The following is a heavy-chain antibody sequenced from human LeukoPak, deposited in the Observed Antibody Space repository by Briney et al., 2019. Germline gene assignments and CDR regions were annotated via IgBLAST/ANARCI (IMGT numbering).Heavy chain of an antibody. Sequence: ASVKVSCKASGGTFSSYAISWVRQAPGQGLEWMGGIIPIFGTANYAQKFQGRVTITADASTSTAYMELSSLRSEDTAVYYCATNYYYDSSGYYYYFWGQGTLVTVSS. CDR3: ATNYYYDSSGYYYYF. D-gene: IGHD3-22*01. CDR1: GGTFSSYA. J-gene: IGHJ4*02. V-gene: IGHV1-69*13. CDR2: IIPIFGTA.